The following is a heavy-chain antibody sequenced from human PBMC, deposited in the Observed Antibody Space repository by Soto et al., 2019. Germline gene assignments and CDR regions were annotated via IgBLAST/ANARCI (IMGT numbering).Heavy chain of an antibody. CDR3: ARSITTLGVVTISDVNWFDP. D-gene: IGHD3-3*01. J-gene: IGHJ5*02. CDR2: IKPDGSEK. Sequence: EGQLVESWGGLVQPGGSLRLACEASGLTFSIYWMTWVRQAPGKGLEWVADIKPDGSEKYYVDSVEGRFTISRDNAKNSIYLEMNSLRVEDTAVYYCARSITTLGVVTISDVNWFDPWGQGTPVTVSS. CDR1: GLTFSIYW. V-gene: IGHV3-7*03.